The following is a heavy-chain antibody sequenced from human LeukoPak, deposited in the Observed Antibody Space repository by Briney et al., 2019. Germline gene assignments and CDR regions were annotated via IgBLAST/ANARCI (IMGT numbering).Heavy chain of an antibody. CDR3: TRDRYCSGGSCYSPPNWFDP. Sequence: GRSLRLSCTASGFTFGDYAMSWFRQAPGKGLEWVGFIRSKAYGGTTEYAASVKGRFTISRDDSKSIAYLQMNSVKTEDTAVYYCTRDRYCSGGSCYSPPNWFDPWGQGTLVTVSS. CDR2: IRSKAYGGTT. V-gene: IGHV3-49*03. CDR1: GFTFGDYA. J-gene: IGHJ5*02. D-gene: IGHD2-15*01.